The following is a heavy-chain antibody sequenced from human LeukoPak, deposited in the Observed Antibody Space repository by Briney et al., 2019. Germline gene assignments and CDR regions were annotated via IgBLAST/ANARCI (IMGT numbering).Heavy chain of an antibody. J-gene: IGHJ4*02. Sequence: PSGGSLRLSCAASGFISSNYMNWVRQAPGKGLEWVSAIYSGGSTYYADSVKGRFTISRDNSKNTLYLQMNSLRAEDTAVYYCARGDCSSTSCYVDYWGQGTLVTVSS. CDR3: ARGDCSSTSCYVDY. CDR2: IYSGGST. V-gene: IGHV3-53*01. D-gene: IGHD2-2*01. CDR1: GFISSNY.